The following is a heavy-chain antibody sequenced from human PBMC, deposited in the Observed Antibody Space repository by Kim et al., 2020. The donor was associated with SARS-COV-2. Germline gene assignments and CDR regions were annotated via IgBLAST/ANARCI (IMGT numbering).Heavy chain of an antibody. D-gene: IGHD4-17*01. CDR3: ARLYGASGKNAFDI. J-gene: IGHJ3*02. Sequence: GGSLRLSCAASGFTFSNYWMHWVRQAPGKGLVWVSRINTDGSSTTSADSVKGRFTISRDNAKNTLYLQMNSPRAEDTAVYYCARLYGASGKNAFDIWGQG. CDR1: GFTFSNYW. CDR2: INTDGSST. V-gene: IGHV3-74*01.